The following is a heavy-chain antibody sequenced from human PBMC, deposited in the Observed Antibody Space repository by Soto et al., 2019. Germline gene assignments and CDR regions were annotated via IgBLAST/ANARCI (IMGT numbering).Heavy chain of an antibody. J-gene: IGHJ6*02. Sequence: QVQLQESGPGVVKPSQTLSLTCTVSGDSISSSYNYWGWIRQHPGKGLEWLAYIYHSGSTFYNPSLKPRITALLESSKNQLALRVSSVTAAGTAVYYCARVVGCCRTCCYAVDYGLDVWGQWTTFTVAS. CDR2: IYHSGST. CDR3: ARVVGCCRTCCYAVDYGLDV. V-gene: IGHV4-31*02. D-gene: IGHD2-2*01. CDR1: GDSISSSYNY.